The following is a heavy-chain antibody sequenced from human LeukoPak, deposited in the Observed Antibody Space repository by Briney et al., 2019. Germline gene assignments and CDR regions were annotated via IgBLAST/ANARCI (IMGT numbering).Heavy chain of an antibody. V-gene: IGHV1-69*04. CDR1: GGTFSSYA. J-gene: IGHJ5*02. Sequence: SVKVSCKASGGTFSSYAISWVRQAPGQGLEWMGRIIPILGIANYAQKFQGRVAITADKSTSTAYMELSSLRSEDTAVYYCAPAPYCTNGVCSGQQGEPDPWGQGTLVTVSS. D-gene: IGHD2-8*01. CDR3: APAPYCTNGVCSGQQGEPDP. CDR2: IIPILGIA.